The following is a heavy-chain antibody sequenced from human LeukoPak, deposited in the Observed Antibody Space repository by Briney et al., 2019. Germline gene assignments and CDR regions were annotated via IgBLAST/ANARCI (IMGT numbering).Heavy chain of an antibody. CDR2: IYSGGST. CDR3: ASQSSSWYIAY. Sequence: GGSLRLSCAASGFTVSSNYMSWVRQAPGKGLEWVSVIYSGGSTYYADSVKGRFTISRDNSKNTLYLQMNSLRAEDTAVYYCASQSSSWYIAYWGQGTLVTVSS. D-gene: IGHD6-13*01. CDR1: GFTVSSNY. V-gene: IGHV3-53*01. J-gene: IGHJ4*02.